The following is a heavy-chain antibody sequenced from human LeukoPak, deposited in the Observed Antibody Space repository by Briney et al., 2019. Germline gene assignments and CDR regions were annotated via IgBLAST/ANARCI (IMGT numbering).Heavy chain of an antibody. CDR3: AKDWNNNWNPTAHVDY. CDR1: GASITSYY. CDR2: IYYSGST. D-gene: IGHD1-20*01. V-gene: IGHV4-59*01. Sequence: SETLPLTCTVSGASITSYYWTWIRQPPGKGLEWIGYIYYSGSTNYNPSLKSRVTISVDTSKNQFSLKLSSVTAADTAVYYCAKDWNNNWNPTAHVDYWGQGTLVTVSS. J-gene: IGHJ4*02.